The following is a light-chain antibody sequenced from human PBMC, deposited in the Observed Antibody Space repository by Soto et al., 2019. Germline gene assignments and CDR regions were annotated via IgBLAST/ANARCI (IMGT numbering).Light chain of an antibody. CDR1: RSVSSY. Sequence: ESVLTQSPATLYLYEGERATLSCRASRSVSSYLAWYQQKPGQAPRLLIYDASNRATGIPARISGSGSGTDFTLTISSLEPEDFAVYYCQQRSNWLITFGQGRRPEI. J-gene: IGKJ5*01. V-gene: IGKV3-11*01. CDR2: DAS. CDR3: QQRSNWLIT.